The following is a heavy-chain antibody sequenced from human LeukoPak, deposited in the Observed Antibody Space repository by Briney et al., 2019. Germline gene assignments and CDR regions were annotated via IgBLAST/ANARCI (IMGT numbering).Heavy chain of an antibody. D-gene: IGHD2-15*01. CDR2: INPNNGGT. V-gene: IGHV1-2*02. CDR3: ARGYCSAGDCYEFAH. Sequence: ASVKVSCKASGYSFTGYYMHWVRQAPGQGLEWMGWINPNNGGTNYPQNFRGRATMTRDTSISTAYMELSRLRPDDTAVYYCARGYCSAGDCYEFAHWGEGALVTVSS. CDR1: GYSFTGYY. J-gene: IGHJ4*02.